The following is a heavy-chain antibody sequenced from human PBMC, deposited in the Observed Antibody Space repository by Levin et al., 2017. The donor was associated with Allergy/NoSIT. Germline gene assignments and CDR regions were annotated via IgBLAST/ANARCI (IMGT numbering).Heavy chain of an antibody. CDR2: ISSSSSTI. CDR3: ARDLGYGDSSDPFLGYYYYGMDV. CDR1: GFTFSSYS. V-gene: IGHV3-48*02. Sequence: GESLKISCAASGFTFSSYSMNWVRQAPGKGLEWVSYISSSSSTIYYADSVKGRFTISRDNAKNSLYLQMNSLRDEDTAVYYCARDLGYGDSSDPFLGYYYYGMDVWGQGTTVTVSS. J-gene: IGHJ6*02. D-gene: IGHD4-17*01.